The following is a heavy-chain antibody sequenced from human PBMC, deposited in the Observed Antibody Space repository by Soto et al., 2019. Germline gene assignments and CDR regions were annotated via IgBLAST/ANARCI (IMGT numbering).Heavy chain of an antibody. CDR2: HYSGGST. V-gene: IGHV3-53*01. CDR3: ARHRHPRGTVGATSPLDP. J-gene: IGHJ5*02. Sequence: GGSLRLSCAISGFSVSSNYLSWVRQAPGKGLEWVSVHYSGGSTYYADSVQGRFTISRDKSNNTLYLQMRRVRAEDTAVYFCARHRHPRGTVGATSPLDPWGQGAQVTVSS. CDR1: GFSVSSNY. D-gene: IGHD1-26*01.